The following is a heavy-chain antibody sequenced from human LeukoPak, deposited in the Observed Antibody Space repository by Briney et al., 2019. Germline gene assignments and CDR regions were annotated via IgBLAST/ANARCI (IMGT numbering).Heavy chain of an antibody. CDR1: GGSISNYY. D-gene: IGHD6-13*01. J-gene: IGHJ4*02. Sequence: SETLSLTCTVSGGSISNYYWSWIRQPPGKGLEWIGYIYYSGSTNYNPSLKSRVTISVDTSKNQFSLKLSSVTAADTALYYCARGAAAVYWGQGTLVTVSS. CDR3: ARGAAAVY. V-gene: IGHV4-59*01. CDR2: IYYSGST.